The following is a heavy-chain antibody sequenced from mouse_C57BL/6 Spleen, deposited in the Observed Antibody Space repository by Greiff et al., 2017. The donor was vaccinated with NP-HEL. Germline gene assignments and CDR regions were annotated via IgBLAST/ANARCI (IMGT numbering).Heavy chain of an antibody. CDR1: GFTFSDYG. Sequence: DVHLVESGGGLVKPGGSLKLSCAASGFTFSDYGMHWVRQAPEKGLEWVAYISSGSSTIYYADTVNGRFTISRDNAKNTLFLQMTSLRSEDTAMYYCARPATGTTWFAYWGQGTLVTVSA. CDR3: ARPATGTTWFAY. D-gene: IGHD4-1*02. V-gene: IGHV5-17*01. J-gene: IGHJ3*01. CDR2: ISSGSSTI.